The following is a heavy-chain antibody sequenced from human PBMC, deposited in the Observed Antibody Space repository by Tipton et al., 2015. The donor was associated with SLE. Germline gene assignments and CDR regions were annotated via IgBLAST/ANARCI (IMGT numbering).Heavy chain of an antibody. J-gene: IGHJ4*02. V-gene: IGHV3-48*04. CDR3: AREGDYYDSSGYYRRLYYFDY. CDR2: ISSSGSTI. Sequence: GSLRLSCAASGFTFSSYAMSWVRQAPGKGLEWVSYISSSGSTIYYADSVKGRFTISRDNAKNSLYLQMNSLRAEDTAVYYCAREGDYYDSSGYYRRLYYFDYWGQGTLVTVSS. CDR1: GFTFSSYA. D-gene: IGHD3-22*01.